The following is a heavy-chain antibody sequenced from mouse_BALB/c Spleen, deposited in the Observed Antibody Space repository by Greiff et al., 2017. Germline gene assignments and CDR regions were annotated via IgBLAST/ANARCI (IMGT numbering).Heavy chain of an antibody. CDR2: ISDGGSYT. CDR3: ARGGGYDGYFDY. CDR1: GFTFSDYY. J-gene: IGHJ2*01. D-gene: IGHD2-14*01. Sequence: EVQLQESGGGLVKPGGSLKLSCAASGFTFSDYYMYWVRQTPEKRLEWVATISDGGSYTYYPDSVKGRFTISRDNAKNNLYLQMSSLKSEDTAMYYCARGGGYDGYFDYWGQGTTLTVSS. V-gene: IGHV5-4*02.